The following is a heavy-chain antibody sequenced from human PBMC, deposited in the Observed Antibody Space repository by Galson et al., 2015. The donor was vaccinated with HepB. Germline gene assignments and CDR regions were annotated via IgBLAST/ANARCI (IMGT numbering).Heavy chain of an antibody. Sequence: WIRQPPGKGLEWIGEINHSGSTNYSPSLKSRVTISVDTSKNRFSLKLSSVTAADTAVYYCARAVYYDFWNGFGPWGQGTLVTVSS. V-gene: IGHV4-34*01. D-gene: IGHD3-3*01. CDR3: ARAVYYDFWNGFGP. CDR2: INHSGST. J-gene: IGHJ5*02.